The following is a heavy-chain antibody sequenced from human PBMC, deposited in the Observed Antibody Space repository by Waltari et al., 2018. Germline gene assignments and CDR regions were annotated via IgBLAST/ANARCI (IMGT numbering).Heavy chain of an antibody. CDR1: GFTSRSCG. V-gene: IGHV3-30*18. CDR3: AKDVTMIVVSGGMDV. CDR2: ISYDGSNK. Sequence: QVQLVESGGGVVQPGRYLRLSCAASGFTSRSCGMHWVRQAPGKGLEWAAVISYDGSNKYYAYSVKGRFTISRDNSKNTLYLQMNSLRAEDTAVYYCAKDVTMIVVSGGMDVWGQGTTVTVSS. D-gene: IGHD3-22*01. J-gene: IGHJ6*02.